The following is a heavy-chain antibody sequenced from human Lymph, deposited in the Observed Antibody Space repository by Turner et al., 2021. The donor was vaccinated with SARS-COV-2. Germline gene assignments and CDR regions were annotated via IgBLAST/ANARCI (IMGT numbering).Heavy chain of an antibody. Sequence: EVQLVESGGGLVQPGGSLRLSCAASGITVSSTYISWVRQAPGKGLEWVSVVYAGGSTFDADSVKGRFTISRDKSKNTLYLQMNRLRAEDTAVYYCARDFREGAFDIWGQGTMVTISS. V-gene: IGHV3-66*01. CDR2: VYAGGST. CDR3: ARDFREGAFDI. J-gene: IGHJ3*02. CDR1: GITVSSTY. D-gene: IGHD3-10*01.